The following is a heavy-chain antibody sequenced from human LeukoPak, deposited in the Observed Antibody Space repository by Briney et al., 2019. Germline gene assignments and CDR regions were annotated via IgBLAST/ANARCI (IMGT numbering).Heavy chain of an antibody. J-gene: IGHJ4*02. V-gene: IGHV3-9*03. CDR3: AKGGYYYDSSGYSDYFDY. Sequence: GRSLRLSCAASGFTFDDYAMHWVRQAPGKGLEWVSGISWNSGSIGYADSVKGRFTISRDNAKNSLYPQMNSLRAEDMALYYCAKGGYYYDSSGYSDYFDYWGQGTLVTVSS. CDR1: GFTFDDYA. D-gene: IGHD3-22*01. CDR2: ISWNSGSI.